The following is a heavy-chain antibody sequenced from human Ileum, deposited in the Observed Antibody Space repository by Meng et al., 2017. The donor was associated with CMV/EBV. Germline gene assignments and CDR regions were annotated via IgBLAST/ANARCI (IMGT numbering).Heavy chain of an antibody. CDR1: GFTFSSYW. J-gene: IGHJ4*02. CDR3: ARSSSTSCNN. D-gene: IGHD2-2*02. CDR2: INSDGSST. V-gene: IGHV3-74*01. Sequence: GESLKISCAASGFTFSSYWMHWVRQAPGKGLVWVSRINSDGSSTNYADSVKGRFTISRDNAENTLYLQMDSLRAEDTAVYYCARSSSTSCNNWGQGTLVTVSS.